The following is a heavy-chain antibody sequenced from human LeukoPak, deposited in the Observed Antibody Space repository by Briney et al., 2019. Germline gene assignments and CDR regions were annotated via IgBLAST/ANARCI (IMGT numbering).Heavy chain of an antibody. CDR2: INHSGST. CDR3: ARGKYAYPYGSGSYYNIGGYYYYYGMDV. CDR1: GGSFSGYY. Sequence: PSETLSLTCAVYGGSFSGYYWSWIRQPPGKGLEWIGEINHSGSTNYNPSLKSRVTISVDTSKNQFSLKLSSVTAADTAVYYCARGKYAYPYGSGSYYNIGGYYYYYGMDVWGQGTTVTVSS. V-gene: IGHV4-34*01. J-gene: IGHJ6*02. D-gene: IGHD3-10*01.